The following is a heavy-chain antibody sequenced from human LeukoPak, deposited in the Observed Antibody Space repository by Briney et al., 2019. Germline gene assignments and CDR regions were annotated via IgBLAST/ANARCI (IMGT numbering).Heavy chain of an antibody. V-gene: IGHV4-4*07. D-gene: IGHD4-11*01. CDR2: IYTSGST. J-gene: IGHJ6*03. CDR1: SGSISDYY. Sequence: PSETLSLTCTVSSGSISDYYWSWIRQPAGKGLEWIGRIYTSGSTNYNPSLKSRVTISVDTSKNQFSLKLSSVTAADTAVYYCAREGTVTTDNYYYYYMDVWGKGTTVTVSS. CDR3: AREGTVTTDNYYYYYMDV.